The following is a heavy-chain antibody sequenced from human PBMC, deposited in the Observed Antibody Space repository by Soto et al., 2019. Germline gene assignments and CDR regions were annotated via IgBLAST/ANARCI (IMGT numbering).Heavy chain of an antibody. CDR1: GYTFTDYW. V-gene: IGHV5-51*01. Sequence: GEALKISCKGSGYTFTDYWIGWVRQLPGKGLEWMGLIYPGDSDTRYSPSFQGHVTITVDQSTSTAYLQWNTLKASDTAMYYCARNISNFRYYYYAIDVWGQGTTVTVSS. D-gene: IGHD4-4*01. J-gene: IGHJ6*01. CDR2: IYPGDSDT. CDR3: ARNISNFRYYYYAIDV.